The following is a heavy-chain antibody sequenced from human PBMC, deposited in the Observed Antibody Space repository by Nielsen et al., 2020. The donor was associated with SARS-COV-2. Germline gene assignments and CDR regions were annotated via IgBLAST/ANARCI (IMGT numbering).Heavy chain of an antibody. Sequence: GSLRLSCTVSGYSISSGYYWGWIRQPPGKGLEWIGSIYHSGSTNYNPSLKSRVTISVDTSKNQFSLKLSSVTAADTAVYYCARTYGKYYYYGMDVWGQGTTVTVSS. CDR1: GYSISSGYY. D-gene: IGHD2-8*01. J-gene: IGHJ6*02. CDR2: IYHSGST. V-gene: IGHV4-38-2*02. CDR3: ARTYGKYYYYGMDV.